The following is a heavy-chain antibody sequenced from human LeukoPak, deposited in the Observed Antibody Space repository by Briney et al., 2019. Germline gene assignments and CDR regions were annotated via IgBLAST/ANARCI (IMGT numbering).Heavy chain of an antibody. CDR3: ARTLRPGSAYGFQYGMDL. J-gene: IGHJ6*02. Sequence: GGSLRLSCAASGFTFSSHWMSWVRQAPGKGLEWVANIKQDGSEKYYVDSVKGRFTISRDNAKNSLYLQMNSLRAEDTAVYYCARTLRPGSAYGFQYGMDLWGQGTTVTVSS. CDR2: IKQDGSEK. V-gene: IGHV3-7*01. CDR1: GFTFSSHW. D-gene: IGHD1-26*01.